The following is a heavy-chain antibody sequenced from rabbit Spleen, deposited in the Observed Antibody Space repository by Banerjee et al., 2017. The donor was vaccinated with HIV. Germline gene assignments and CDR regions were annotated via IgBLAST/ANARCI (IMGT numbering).Heavy chain of an antibody. D-gene: IGHD4-1*01. J-gene: IGHJ4*01. Sequence: QQQLVESGGGLVQPGGILTLTCTASGSSFSSNYWICWVRQAPGKGLEWIGYIDPIFGRTYYASWVNGRFTISSHNAQNTLYLQLNSLTAADTATYFCARNYNSAWDLWGPGTLVTVS. V-gene: IGHV1S43*01. CDR2: IDPIFGRT. CDR1: GSSFSSNYW. CDR3: ARNYNSAWDL.